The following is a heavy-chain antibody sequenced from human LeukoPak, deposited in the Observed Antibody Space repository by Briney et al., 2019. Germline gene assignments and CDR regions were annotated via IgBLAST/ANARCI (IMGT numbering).Heavy chain of an antibody. D-gene: IGHD2-8*01. CDR2: IRGRADTT. J-gene: IGHJ6*03. CDR3: ARGGMVYAISPYYMDV. Sequence: PGGSLRLSCAASGFTFTMFSMNWVRQAPGKGLEWIAFIRGRADTTYYAGSVQGRFTISRDNSKNTLYLQMNSLRAEDTAVYYCARGGMVYAISPYYMDVWGKGTTVTVSS. V-gene: IGHV3-48*01. CDR1: GFTFTMFS.